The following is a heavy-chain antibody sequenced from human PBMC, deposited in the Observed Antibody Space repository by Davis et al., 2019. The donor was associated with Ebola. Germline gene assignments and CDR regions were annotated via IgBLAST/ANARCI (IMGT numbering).Heavy chain of an antibody. V-gene: IGHV1-18*01. CDR1: GYTLTSYG. Sequence: SVTVSRLASGYTLTSYGISRLRQAPGPGLEWMGWISAYNGNTNYAQKPQGRVTMTTDTSTSTAYMELRSLRSDDTAVYYCARRTSGGYKGGFDYWGQGTLVTVSS. J-gene: IGHJ4*02. CDR2: ISAYNGNT. D-gene: IGHD1-26*01. CDR3: ARRTSGGYKGGFDY.